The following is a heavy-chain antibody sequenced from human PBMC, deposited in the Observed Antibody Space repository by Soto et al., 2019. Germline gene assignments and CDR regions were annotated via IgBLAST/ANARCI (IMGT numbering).Heavy chain of an antibody. Sequence: QVQLQESDAGLVKASQTLSLTCTVSGGSVSSGAYYWTWIRQRPGKGLEWIGYIYYSGSTYYRPSLKSRLSISLETSKNQFSLRLSSVTAADTAMYYCARARLRAVYAFDIWGQGTMVTVAS. D-gene: IGHD5-12*01. CDR2: IYYSGST. CDR1: GGSVSSGAYY. V-gene: IGHV4-31*03. CDR3: ARARLRAVYAFDI. J-gene: IGHJ3*02.